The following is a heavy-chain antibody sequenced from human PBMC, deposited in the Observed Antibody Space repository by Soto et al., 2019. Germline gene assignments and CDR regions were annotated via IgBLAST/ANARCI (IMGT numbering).Heavy chain of an antibody. CDR1: GGSISSGGYS. Sequence: SETLSLTCAVSGGSISSGGYSWSWIRQPPGKGLEWIGEINHSGSTNYNPSLKSRVTISVDTSKNQFSLKLSSVTAADTAVYYCANALYCSSTSCVWGQGTQVTVSS. V-gene: IGHV4-34*01. J-gene: IGHJ4*02. CDR2: INHSGST. CDR3: ANALYCSSTSCV. D-gene: IGHD2-2*01.